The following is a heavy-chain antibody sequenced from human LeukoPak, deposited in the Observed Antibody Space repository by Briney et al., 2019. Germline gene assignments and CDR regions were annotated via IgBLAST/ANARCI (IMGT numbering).Heavy chain of an antibody. CDR2: ISSSSSYI. CDR1: GFTFSSYS. Sequence: GGSMRLSCAASGFTFSSYSMNWVRQAPGKGLEWVSSISSSSSYIYYADSVKGRFTISRDNAKNSLYLQMNSLRAEATAVYYCAREGRQQLSDHWGQGTLVTVSS. CDR3: AREGRQQLSDH. V-gene: IGHV3-21*01. J-gene: IGHJ4*02. D-gene: IGHD6-13*01.